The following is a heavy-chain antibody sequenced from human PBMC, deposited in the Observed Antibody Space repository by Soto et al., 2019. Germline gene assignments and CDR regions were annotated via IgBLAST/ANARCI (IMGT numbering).Heavy chain of an antibody. Sequence: EVQLVESGGVLVQPGGSLRLSCAASGFTFSDHYMDWVRQAPGKGLEWVGRSKNKADSYTTEYAASVKGRFTISRDGSKHSLFLQMNSLTTEDTAVYYCTVWGSGNDFGAAWGQGILVTVSS. D-gene: IGHD3-10*01. CDR3: TVWGSGNDFGAA. CDR2: SKNKADSYTT. V-gene: IGHV3-72*01. J-gene: IGHJ4*02. CDR1: GFTFSDHY.